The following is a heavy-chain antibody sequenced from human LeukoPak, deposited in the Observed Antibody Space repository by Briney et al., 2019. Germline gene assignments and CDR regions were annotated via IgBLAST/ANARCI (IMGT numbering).Heavy chain of an antibody. V-gene: IGHV4-30-2*01. J-gene: IGHJ5*02. CDR3: AREHYDSSGYYYGRGTNWFDP. CDR2: IYHSGST. CDR1: GGSISSGGYY. Sequence: SETLSLTCTVSGGSISSGGYYWSWIRQPPGKGLEWIGYIYHSGSTYYNPSLKSRVTISVDTSKNQFSLKLSSVTAADTAVYYCAREHYDSSGYYYGRGTNWFDPWGQGTLVTVSS. D-gene: IGHD3-22*01.